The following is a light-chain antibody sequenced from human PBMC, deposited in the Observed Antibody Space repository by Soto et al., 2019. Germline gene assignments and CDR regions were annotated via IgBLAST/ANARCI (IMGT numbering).Light chain of an antibody. CDR2: GNS. V-gene: IGLV1-40*01. J-gene: IGLJ1*01. Sequence: QSVLTQPPSVSGAPGQRVTISCTGSSSNIGAGYDVHWYQQLPGTAPKLLIYGNSNRPSGVPYRFSGSKSGTSASLAITGLQAEDEDDYYCQSYDSSLSGSNVFGTGTEVTVL. CDR1: SSNIGAGYD. CDR3: QSYDSSLSGSNV.